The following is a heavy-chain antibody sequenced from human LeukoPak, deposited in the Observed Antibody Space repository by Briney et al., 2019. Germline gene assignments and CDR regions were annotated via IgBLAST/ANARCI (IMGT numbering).Heavy chain of an antibody. CDR1: GGSFSGYY. CDR3: ARAALVIAARLNWFDP. Sequence: PSETLSLTCAVYGGSFSGYYWSWIRQPPGKGLEWIGEINHSGSTNYNPSLKSRVTISVDTSKNQFSLELSSVTAADTAVYYCARAALVIAARLNWFDPWGQGTLVTVSS. V-gene: IGHV4-34*01. D-gene: IGHD6-6*01. CDR2: INHSGST. J-gene: IGHJ5*02.